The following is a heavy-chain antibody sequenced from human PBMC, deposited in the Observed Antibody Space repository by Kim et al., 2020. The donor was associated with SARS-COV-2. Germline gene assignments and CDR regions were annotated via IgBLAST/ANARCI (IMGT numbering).Heavy chain of an antibody. V-gene: IGHV4-31*02. CDR3: ASYYDYVWGSYPD. J-gene: IGHJ4*02. Sequence: YNPSLKSRVTISVDTSKNQFSLKLSSVTAADTAVYYCASYYDYVWGSYPDWGQGTLVTVSS. D-gene: IGHD3-16*02.